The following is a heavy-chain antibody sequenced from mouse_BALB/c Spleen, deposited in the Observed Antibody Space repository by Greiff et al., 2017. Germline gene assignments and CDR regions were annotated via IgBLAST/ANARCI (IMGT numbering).Heavy chain of an antibody. CDR3: ARLYRYDGAWFAY. D-gene: IGHD2-14*01. V-gene: IGHV1-14*01. Sequence: LQESGPELVKPGASVKMSCKASGYTFTSYVMHWVKQKPGQGLEWIGYINPYNDGTKYNEKFKGKATLTSDKSSSTAYMELSSLTSEDSAVYYCARLYRYDGAWFAYWGQGTLVTVSA. CDR2: INPYNDGT. CDR1: GYTFTSYV. J-gene: IGHJ3*01.